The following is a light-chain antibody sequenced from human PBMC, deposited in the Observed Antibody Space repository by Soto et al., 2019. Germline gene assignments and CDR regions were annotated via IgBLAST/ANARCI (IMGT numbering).Light chain of an antibody. CDR1: QSISSY. Sequence: DFQMTQSPSSLSASVGDRVTITCRASQSISSYLNWYQQKPGKAPQLLIYAASSLQSGGPSRFSGSGSGTNVTLTISSLQPEDDATYYCQQSYSTPPFTFGPGTKVDI. V-gene: IGKV1-39*01. CDR3: QQSYSTPPFT. J-gene: IGKJ3*01. CDR2: AAS.